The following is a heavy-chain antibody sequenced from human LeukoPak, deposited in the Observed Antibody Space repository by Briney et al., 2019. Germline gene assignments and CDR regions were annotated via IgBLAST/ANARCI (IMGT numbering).Heavy chain of an antibody. Sequence: PGGSLRLSCAASGFTVSSNYMNWVRQAPGKGLEWVSVIYSGGSTYYADSVKGRFTISRDNSKNTLYLQMNSLRAEDTAVYYCARGPTYYYDSSGYQADYWGQGTLVTVSS. V-gene: IGHV3-53*01. J-gene: IGHJ4*02. D-gene: IGHD3-22*01. CDR2: IYSGGST. CDR1: GFTVSSNY. CDR3: ARGPTYYYDSSGYQADY.